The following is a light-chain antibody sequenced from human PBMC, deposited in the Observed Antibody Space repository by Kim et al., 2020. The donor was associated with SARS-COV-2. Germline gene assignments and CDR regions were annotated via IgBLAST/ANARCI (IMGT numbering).Light chain of an antibody. J-gene: IGLJ3*02. Sequence: SSELTQDPAVSVALGQTVRITCQGDSLRSYYASWYQQKPGQAPVLVIYVKNNRPSEIPDRFSGSSSGNTASLTITGAQAEDEADYYCNSRDSSGNHWVFG. V-gene: IGLV3-19*01. CDR3: NSRDSSGNHWV. CDR2: VKN. CDR1: SLRSYY.